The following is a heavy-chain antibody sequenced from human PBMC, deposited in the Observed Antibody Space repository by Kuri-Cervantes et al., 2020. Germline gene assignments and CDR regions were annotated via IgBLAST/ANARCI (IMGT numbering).Heavy chain of an antibody. CDR2: INHSGST. V-gene: IGHV4-39*07. J-gene: IGHJ3*02. CDR1: GGSISSSSYY. Sequence: SETLSLTCTVSGGSISSSSYYWGWIRQPPGKGLEWIGEINHSGSTNYNPSLKSRVTISVDTSKNQFSLKLSSVTAADTAVYYCARRGAYYYDRRNRSGAFDIWGQGTMVTVSS. CDR3: ARRGAYYYDRRNRSGAFDI. D-gene: IGHD3-22*01.